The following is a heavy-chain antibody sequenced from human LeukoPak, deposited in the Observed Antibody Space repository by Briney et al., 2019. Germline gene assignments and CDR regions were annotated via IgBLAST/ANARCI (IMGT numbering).Heavy chain of an antibody. CDR1: GGTFSSYA. D-gene: IGHD3-22*01. CDR2: IIPIFGTA. J-gene: IGHJ4*02. CDR3: ARHGASSGFIFDY. Sequence: SVKVSCKASGGTFSSYAISWVRQAPGQGLEGMGRIIPIFGTANYAQKFQGRVTITTDESTSTAYMELSSLRSEDTAVYYCARHGASSGFIFDYWGQGTLVTVSS. V-gene: IGHV1-69*05.